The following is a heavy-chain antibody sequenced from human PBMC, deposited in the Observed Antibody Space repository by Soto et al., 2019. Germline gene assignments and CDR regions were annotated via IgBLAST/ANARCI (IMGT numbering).Heavy chain of an antibody. CDR3: AKGLGYGYGYDSYYFDY. CDR2: ISGSGGDT. D-gene: IGHD5-18*01. V-gene: IGHV3-23*01. CDR1: RFTFSSYA. J-gene: IGHJ4*02. Sequence: GGSLRLSCAASRFTFSSYAMNWVRQAPGKGLEWVSTISGSGGDTYYADSVKGRFTISRDNSKNTLYLQMNSLRAEDTAVYYCAKGLGYGYGYDSYYFDYWGQGNLVTVSS.